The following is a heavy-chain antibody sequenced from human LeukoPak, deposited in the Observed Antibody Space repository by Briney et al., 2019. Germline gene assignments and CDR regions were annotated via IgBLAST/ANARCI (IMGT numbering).Heavy chain of an antibody. Sequence: SETLSLTCTVSGGSISSGGYYWSWIRQHPGKGLEWIGYIYYSGSTYYNPSLKSRVTISVDTSKNQFSLKLGSVTAADTAVYYCARDRGLGYCSSTSCEHNWFDPWGQGTLVTVSS. D-gene: IGHD2-2*01. V-gene: IGHV4-31*03. CDR3: ARDRGLGYCSSTSCEHNWFDP. CDR2: IYYSGST. CDR1: GGSISSGGYY. J-gene: IGHJ5*02.